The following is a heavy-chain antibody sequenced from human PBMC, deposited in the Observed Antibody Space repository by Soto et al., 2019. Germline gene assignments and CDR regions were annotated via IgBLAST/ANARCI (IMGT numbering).Heavy chain of an antibody. J-gene: IGHJ5*02. CDR3: ANSSGTMDIVVVPAAMGRFDT. Sequence: QVQLVESGGGVVQPGRSLRLSCAASGFTFSSYGMHWVRQAPGKGLEWVAVISYDGSNKYYADSVKGRFTISRDNSKNTLYLKMNSLGAEDTAVYYCANSSGTMDIVVVPAAMGRFDTWGQETLVTVSS. D-gene: IGHD2-2*03. V-gene: IGHV3-30*18. CDR1: GFTFSSYG. CDR2: ISYDGSNK.